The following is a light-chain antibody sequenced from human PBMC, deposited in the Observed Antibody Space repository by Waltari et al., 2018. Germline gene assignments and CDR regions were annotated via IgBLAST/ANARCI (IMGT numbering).Light chain of an antibody. V-gene: IGLV2-23*02. Sequence: QSALTQPASVSGTPGQSITISCTGTNSDVGNYNLVSWYPHHPGEAPKLMICEVIKRPSGVSYRFSGSKSGNTASLTISGLQAEDEADYYCCSYAGSGTYVFGTGTKVTVL. J-gene: IGLJ1*01. CDR2: EVI. CDR3: CSYAGSGTYV. CDR1: NSDVGNYNL.